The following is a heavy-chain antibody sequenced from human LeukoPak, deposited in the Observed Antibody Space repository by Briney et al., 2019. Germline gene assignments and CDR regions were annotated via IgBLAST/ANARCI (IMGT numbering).Heavy chain of an antibody. Sequence: SETLSLTCTVSGGSISNYYWSWIRQPPGKGLEWIGYIYYSGSTNYNPSLKSRVTISVDTSKNEFSLKLSSVTAADTAVYYCARTYSSGSYYSRSFDSWGQGTLVTVSS. CDR1: GGSISNYY. CDR2: IYYSGST. CDR3: ARTYSSGSYYSRSFDS. V-gene: IGHV4-59*01. D-gene: IGHD3-10*01. J-gene: IGHJ4*02.